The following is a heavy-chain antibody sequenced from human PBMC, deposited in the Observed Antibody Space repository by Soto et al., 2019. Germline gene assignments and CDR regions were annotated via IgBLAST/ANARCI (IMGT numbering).Heavy chain of an antibody. CDR3: AAGGYDTKIDY. D-gene: IGHD5-12*01. V-gene: IGHV4-59*01. J-gene: IGHJ4*02. CDR1: GGSISSYY. CDR2: IYYSGST. Sequence: SETLSLTCTVSGGSISSYYWSWIRQPPGKGLEWIGYIYYSGSTNYNPSLKSRVTISVDTSKNQFSLKLSSVTAADTAVYYCAAGGYDTKIDYWGQGTLVTVSS.